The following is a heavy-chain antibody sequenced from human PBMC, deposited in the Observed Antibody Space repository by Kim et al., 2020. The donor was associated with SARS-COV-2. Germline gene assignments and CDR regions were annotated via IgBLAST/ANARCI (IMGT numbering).Heavy chain of an antibody. D-gene: IGHD3-16*01. V-gene: IGHV3-30*07. CDR3: AREDRGWGSYFDY. J-gene: IGHJ4*02. Sequence: YADSVKGRFTISRDNSKNTLYLQMNSLRAEDTAVYYCAREDRGWGSYFDYWGQGTLVTVSS.